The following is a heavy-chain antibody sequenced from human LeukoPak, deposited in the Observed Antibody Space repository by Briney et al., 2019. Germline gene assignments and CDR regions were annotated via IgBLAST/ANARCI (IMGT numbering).Heavy chain of an antibody. CDR3: ARQVDIVVVPAVISWFDP. CDR1: GYTFTSYG. CDR2: ISAYNGNT. D-gene: IGHD2-2*01. V-gene: IGHV1-18*01. J-gene: IGHJ5*02. Sequence: GASVKVSCKASGYTFTSYGISWVRQAPGQGLEWMGWISAYNGNTNYAQKLQGRVTMTTDTSTSTAYMELRSLRSDDTAVYYCARQVDIVVVPAVISWFDPWGQGTLVTVSS.